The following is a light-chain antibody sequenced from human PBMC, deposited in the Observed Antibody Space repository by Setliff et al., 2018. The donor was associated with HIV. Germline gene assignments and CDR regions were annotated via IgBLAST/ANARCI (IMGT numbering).Light chain of an antibody. CDR2: EGS. CDR3: CSYAGSSTTYV. V-gene: IGLV2-23*01. CDR1: SSDVGSYNL. Sequence: QSVLAQPASVSGSPGQSITISCTGTSSDVGSYNLVSWYQQHPGKAPKLMIYEGSKRPSGVSNRFSGSKSGNTASLTISGLQAGDEADYYCCSYAGSSTTYVFGTGTKSPS. J-gene: IGLJ1*01.